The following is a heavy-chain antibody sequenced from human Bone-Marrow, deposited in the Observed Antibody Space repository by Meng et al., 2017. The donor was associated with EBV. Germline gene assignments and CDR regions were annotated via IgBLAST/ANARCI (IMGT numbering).Heavy chain of an antibody. CDR3: ARGYYDSSGSYDWFNP. CDR2: INPGNGNT. D-gene: IGHD3-22*01. Sequence: QVQPVQFGAEVKKPEASVKVSCKASGYTFTTYTIHWVRQAPGQRLEWMGWINPGNGNTEYSQKFQGRLTFTRDTSASTAYMELSSLRSEDTAIYYCARGYYDSSGSYDWFNPWGQGTLVTVSS. CDR1: GYTFTTYT. V-gene: IGHV1-3*01. J-gene: IGHJ5*02.